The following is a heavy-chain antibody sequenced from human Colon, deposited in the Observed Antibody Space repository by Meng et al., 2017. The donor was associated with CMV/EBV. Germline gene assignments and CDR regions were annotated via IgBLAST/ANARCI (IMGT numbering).Heavy chain of an antibody. Sequence: TFKGSYMPWVRQVPGKGLEWVARIAFDGNNEDYVDSVKGRFTISRDNSKDTLYLQMNNLRVDDTALYFCAKSGRSYCTGGRCLPAFDSWGQGALVTVSS. V-gene: IGHV3-30*18. CDR3: AKSGRSYCTGGRCLPAFDS. CDR2: IAFDGNNE. J-gene: IGHJ4*02. D-gene: IGHD2-15*01. CDR1: TFKGSY.